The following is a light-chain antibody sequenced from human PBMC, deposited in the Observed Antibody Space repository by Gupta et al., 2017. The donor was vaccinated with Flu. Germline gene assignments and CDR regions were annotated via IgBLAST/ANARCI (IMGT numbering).Light chain of an antibody. Sequence: GQRATLSCSTSQSVSNSSSVCYQQLPVQAPRLLISDSSNSPPDIPHRFSGTGSGTDFTLSISSLEPAELAVYYCHHFGTPSWTFGPGTKL. CDR2: DSS. V-gene: IGKV3-20*01. CDR1: QSVSNSS. CDR3: HHFGTPSWT. J-gene: IGKJ1*01.